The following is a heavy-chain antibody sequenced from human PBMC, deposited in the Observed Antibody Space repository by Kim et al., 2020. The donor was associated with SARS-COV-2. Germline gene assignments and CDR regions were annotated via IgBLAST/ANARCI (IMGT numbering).Heavy chain of an antibody. CDR2: IYYSGST. CDR3: AGYGDYRGGFDY. V-gene: IGHV4-59*08. CDR1: GGSISSYY. Sequence: SETLSLTCTVSGGSISSYYWSWIRQPPGKGLEWIGYIYYSGSTNYNPSLKSRVTISVDTSKNQFSLKLSSVTAADTAVYYCAGYGDYRGGFDYWGQGTLVTVSS. J-gene: IGHJ4*02. D-gene: IGHD4-17*01.